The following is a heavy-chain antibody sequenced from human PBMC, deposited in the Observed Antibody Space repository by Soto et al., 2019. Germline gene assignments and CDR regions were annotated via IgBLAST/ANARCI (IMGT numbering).Heavy chain of an antibody. Sequence: QVQLVQSGTEVKKPGASVKVSCKASGDTFSFYTINWVRQAPGLGLEWVGRINPIVSMSNYAQKFQGRVSMTADKSTSTAYLELRSLRSDDTAMYFCAASYGSGYRAFDYWGQGALVIVS. D-gene: IGHD3-10*01. CDR3: AASYGSGYRAFDY. V-gene: IGHV1-69*02. CDR1: GDTFSFYT. CDR2: INPIVSMS. J-gene: IGHJ4*02.